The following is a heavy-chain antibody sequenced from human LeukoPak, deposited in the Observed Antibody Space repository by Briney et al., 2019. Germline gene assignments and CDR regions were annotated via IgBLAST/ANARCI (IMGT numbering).Heavy chain of an antibody. Sequence: SETLSLTCAVSSGSINSDGYYWSWIRQPAGKGLEWIGRVYSSGSANYSPSLKSRVIISIDTSKNQFSLRLSSVTAADTAVYFCARCMSELDYGDYAYYYHTDVWGKGTTVTVSS. CDR2: VYSSGSA. V-gene: IGHV4-61*02. CDR3: ARCMSELDYGDYAYYYHTDV. J-gene: IGHJ6*04. CDR1: SGSINSDGYY. D-gene: IGHD4-17*01.